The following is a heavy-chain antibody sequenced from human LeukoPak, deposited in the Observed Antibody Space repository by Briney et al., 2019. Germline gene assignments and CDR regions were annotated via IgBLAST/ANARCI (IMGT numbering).Heavy chain of an antibody. CDR3: ARGSSLSIYYFDF. CDR1: GGSISNYY. V-gene: IGHV4-59*01. Sequence: SETLSLTCTVSGGSISNYYWSWIRQPPGKGPEWIGHIYYSGSTNYNPSLKSRVTISVDTSKIQFSLKLNSVTAADTAVYYCARGSSLSIYYFDFWGQGTLVTVSS. CDR2: IYYSGST. J-gene: IGHJ4*02. D-gene: IGHD6-6*01.